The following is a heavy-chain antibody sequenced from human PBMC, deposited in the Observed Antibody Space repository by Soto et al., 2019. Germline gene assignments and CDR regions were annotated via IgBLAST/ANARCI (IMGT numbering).Heavy chain of an antibody. CDR1: GFSLSTSGVG. D-gene: IGHD3-10*01. CDR2: IYWDDDK. Sequence: SGPTLVNPTQTLTLTCTFSGFSLSTSGVGMGWIRQPPGKALEWLALIYWDDDKRYSPSLKSRLTITKDTSKNQVVLTMTNMDPVDTATYYCAHRPPTSITMVRGVIITDWFDPWGQGTLVTVSS. CDR3: AHRPPTSITMVRGVIITDWFDP. J-gene: IGHJ5*02. V-gene: IGHV2-5*02.